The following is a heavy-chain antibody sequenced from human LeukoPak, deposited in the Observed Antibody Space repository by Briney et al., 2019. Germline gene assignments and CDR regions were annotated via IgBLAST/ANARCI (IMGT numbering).Heavy chain of an antibody. CDR1: GGSMSSYY. D-gene: IGHD2-2*01. Sequence: PSETLSLTCTVSGGSMSSYYWSWIRQPPGKGLEWIGYIYDSGSTNYNPSFKSRVTISADTSKKEFSLKLTSVTAADTAVYYCARRYCSSTSCYLFDYWGQGTLVTVSS. CDR2: IYDSGST. V-gene: IGHV4-59*01. J-gene: IGHJ4*02. CDR3: ARRYCSSTSCYLFDY.